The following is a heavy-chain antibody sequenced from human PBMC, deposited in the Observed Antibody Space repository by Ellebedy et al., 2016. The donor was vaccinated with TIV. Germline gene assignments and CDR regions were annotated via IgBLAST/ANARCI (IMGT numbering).Heavy chain of an antibody. Sequence: LSLTCXASGFTFSSYSMNWVRQAPGKGLEWVSYISSSSSTIYYADSVKGRFTISRDNAKNSLYLQMNSLRDEDTAVYYCARDEGDSSGYYYFDYWGQGTLVTVSS. CDR2: ISSSSSTI. D-gene: IGHD3-22*01. V-gene: IGHV3-48*02. J-gene: IGHJ4*02. CDR3: ARDEGDSSGYYYFDY. CDR1: GFTFSSYS.